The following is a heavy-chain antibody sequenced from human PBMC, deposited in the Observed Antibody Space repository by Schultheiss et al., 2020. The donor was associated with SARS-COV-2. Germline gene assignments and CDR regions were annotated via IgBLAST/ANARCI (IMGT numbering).Heavy chain of an antibody. V-gene: IGHV2-5*02. CDR3: ARGRGLSLHFDY. Sequence: SGPTLVKPTQTLTLTCTFSGFSLSTSGVGVGWIRQPPGKALEWLALIYWDDDKRYSTSLKTRLTISKDTSKNQVVLTMTNMDPVDTATYYCARGRGLSLHFDYWGQGTLVTVSS. CDR2: IYWDDDK. CDR1: GFSLSTSGVG. J-gene: IGHJ4*02. D-gene: IGHD3-16*02.